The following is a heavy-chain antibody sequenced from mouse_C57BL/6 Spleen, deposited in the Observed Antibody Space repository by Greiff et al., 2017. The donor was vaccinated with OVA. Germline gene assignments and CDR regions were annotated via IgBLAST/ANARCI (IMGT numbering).Heavy chain of an antibody. J-gene: IGHJ4*01. CDR1: GYTFTSYG. CDR2: IYIGNGYT. CDR3: ARPLYYYGSSVYAMDY. Sequence: VQLQQSGAELVRPGSSVKMSCKTSGYTFTSYGINWVKQRPGQGLEWIGYIYIGNGYTEYNEKFKGKATLTSDTSSSTAYMQLSSLTSEDSAIYVCARPLYYYGSSVYAMDYWGQGTSVTVSS. V-gene: IGHV1-58*01. D-gene: IGHD1-1*01.